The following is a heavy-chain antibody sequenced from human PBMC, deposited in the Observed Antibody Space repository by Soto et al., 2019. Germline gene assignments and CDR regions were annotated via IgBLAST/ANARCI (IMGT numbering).Heavy chain of an antibody. Sequence: LRLSCAASGFTFSDYPMNWVRQAPGKGLEWVSSIRTISSAIYFADSVRGRFTISRDNARNSLYLQMTSLRDEDTAVYYCARETPSFDSWGQGTLVTVSS. D-gene: IGHD2-15*01. V-gene: IGHV3-48*02. CDR1: GFTFSDYP. J-gene: IGHJ4*02. CDR3: ARETPSFDS. CDR2: IRTISSAI.